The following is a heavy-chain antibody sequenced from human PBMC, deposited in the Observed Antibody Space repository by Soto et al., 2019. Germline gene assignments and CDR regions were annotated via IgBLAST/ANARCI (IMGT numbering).Heavy chain of an antibody. CDR3: ARDNSLKEGLGPKDY. CDR1: GFTFSSYG. Sequence: GESLKISCAASGFTFSSYGMHWVRQAPGKGLEWVAVIWYDGSNKYYADSVKGRFTISRDNSKNTLYLQMNSLRAEDTAVYYCARDNSLKEGLGPKDYWGQGTLVTVSS. J-gene: IGHJ4*02. V-gene: IGHV3-33*01. D-gene: IGHD3-3*01. CDR2: IWYDGSNK.